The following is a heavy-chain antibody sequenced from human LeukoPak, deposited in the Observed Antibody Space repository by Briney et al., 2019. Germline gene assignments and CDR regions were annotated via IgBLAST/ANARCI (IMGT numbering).Heavy chain of an antibody. J-gene: IGHJ4*02. CDR3: AKDRLLWFGELLPPYYFDY. D-gene: IGHD3-10*01. CDR2: IRYDGSNK. V-gene: IGHV3-30*02. CDR1: GFTFSSYG. Sequence: PGGSLRLSSAASGFTFSSYGMHWVRQAPGKGLEWVAFIRYDGSNKYYADSVKGRFTISRDNSKNTLYLQMNSLRAEDTAVYYCAKDRLLWFGELLPPYYFDYWGQGTLVTVSS.